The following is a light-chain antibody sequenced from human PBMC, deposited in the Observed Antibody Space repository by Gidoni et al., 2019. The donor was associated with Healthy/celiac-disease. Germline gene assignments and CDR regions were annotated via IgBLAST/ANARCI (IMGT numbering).Light chain of an antibody. J-gene: IGKJ4*01. Sequence: AIQLTQSPSSLSASVGDRVTITCRASQGISSALAWYQQKPGKAPKLLIYDASSLESGVPSRFSGSGSGTDFTLTISSLQPEDFATYYCQQFNSYPPTTFXGXTKVEIK. CDR2: DAS. V-gene: IGKV1-13*02. CDR1: QGISSA. CDR3: QQFNSYPPTT.